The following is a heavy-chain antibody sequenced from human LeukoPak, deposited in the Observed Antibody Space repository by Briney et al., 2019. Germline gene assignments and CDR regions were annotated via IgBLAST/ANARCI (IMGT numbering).Heavy chain of an antibody. D-gene: IGHD3-10*01. CDR1: RFTFNNYG. CDR2: IRFDGSNK. J-gene: IGHJ5*02. Sequence: GGSLRLSCAASRFTFNNYGMHWVRQAPGKGLEWVAFIRFDGSNKYYADSVKGRFTISRDNSKNTLYLQMNSLRAEDTAVYYCARGDYGSGTYLWGSWGQGILVTVSP. V-gene: IGHV3-30*02. CDR3: ARGDYGSGTYLWGS.